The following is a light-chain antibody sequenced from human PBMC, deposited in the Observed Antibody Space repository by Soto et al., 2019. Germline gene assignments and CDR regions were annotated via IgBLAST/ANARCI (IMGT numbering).Light chain of an antibody. CDR2: LTS. CDR3: QQSYSTPYS. CDR1: RSIGNY. Sequence: DIQMTQSPSSLSASVGDRVTITCRASRSIGNYLNWYQQKPESAPKLLIYLTSSLQSGVPSRFSGSGSGTDFTLSISSLQPEYFATYDCQQSYSTPYSFGQGTKLEIK. V-gene: IGKV1-39*01. J-gene: IGKJ2*01.